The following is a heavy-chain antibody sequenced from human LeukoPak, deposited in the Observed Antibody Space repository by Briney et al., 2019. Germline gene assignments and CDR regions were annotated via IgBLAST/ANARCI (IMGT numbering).Heavy chain of an antibody. CDR1: GVFFRSYE. J-gene: IGHJ3*02. D-gene: IGHD4-23*01. CDR3: VRLRDYGGNSDGFDI. CDR2: ISSSGTTI. V-gene: IGHV3-48*03. Sequence: GGSLRLSCAASGVFFRSYEMNWVRQAPGKGLEWVSYISSSGTTIYYADSVKGRFTISRDNTNNALYLQMNSLRAEDTAVYYCVRLRDYGGNSDGFDIWGQGTMVTVSS.